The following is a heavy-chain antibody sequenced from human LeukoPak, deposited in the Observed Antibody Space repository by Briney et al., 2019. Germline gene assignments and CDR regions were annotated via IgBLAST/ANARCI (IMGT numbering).Heavy chain of an antibody. CDR1: GFTFSSYS. CDR2: ISSSSSTI. D-gene: IGHD6-6*01. J-gene: IGHJ6*03. Sequence: VGSLRLSCAASGFTFSSYSMNWVRQAPGKGLESVSYISSSSSTIYYADSVKGRFTISRDNAKNSLYLQMNSLRAEDTAVYYCAKVGYSSSSFYYYYYMDVWGKGTTVTVSS. CDR3: AKVGYSSSSFYYYYYMDV. V-gene: IGHV3-48*04.